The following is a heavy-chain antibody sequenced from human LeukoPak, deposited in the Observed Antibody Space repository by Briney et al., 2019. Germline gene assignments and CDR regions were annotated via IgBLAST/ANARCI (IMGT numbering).Heavy chain of an antibody. CDR1: GFTFSSYA. J-gene: IGHJ4*02. V-gene: IGHV3-23*01. D-gene: IGHD6-19*01. CDR2: ISGSGGST. CDR3: AKGSSGWYPGFDY. Sequence: GGSLRLSCAASGFTFSSYAMSWVRQAPGEGLQWVSGISGSGGSTYYADSVRGRFTISRDNSRNTLYLQMSSLRVEDTAVYYCAKGSSGWYPGFDYWGQGILVTVSS.